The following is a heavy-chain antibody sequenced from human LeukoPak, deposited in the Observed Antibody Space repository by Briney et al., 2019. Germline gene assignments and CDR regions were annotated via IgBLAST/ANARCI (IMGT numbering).Heavy chain of an antibody. CDR2: NNGDGSTT. CDR3: ASFASNLIGLDY. CDR1: GFSLSGYW. D-gene: IGHD3-16*02. J-gene: IGHJ4*02. Sequence: GGSLRLSCVASGFSLSGYWMYWVRQAPGKGLMYISRNNGDGSTTNYADVVKGRFTMSRDNVKNTLYLQMNSLRAEDTAVYYCASFASNLIGLDYWGQGTLVTVSS. V-gene: IGHV3-74*01.